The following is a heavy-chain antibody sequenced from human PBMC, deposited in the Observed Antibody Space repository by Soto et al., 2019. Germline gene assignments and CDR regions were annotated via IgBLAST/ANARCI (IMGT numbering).Heavy chain of an antibody. D-gene: IGHD5-18*01. V-gene: IGHV3-21*01. CDR2: ITTSSDSI. CDR1: VFTFSSHS. J-gene: IGHJ5*02. Sequence: VGSLRLSCVVSVFTFSSHSMNCVRHSPGKGLEWVSSITTSSDSIYYTDSVKGRFTLSRDDAKNSLFLQMNSLRAEDTAVYYCARLTRGFSSGKIQSCGQGTLVSVS. CDR3: ARLTRGFSSGKIQS.